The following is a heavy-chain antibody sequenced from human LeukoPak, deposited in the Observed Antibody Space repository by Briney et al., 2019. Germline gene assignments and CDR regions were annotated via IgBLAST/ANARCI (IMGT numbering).Heavy chain of an antibody. V-gene: IGHV1-2*02. CDR2: INPNGGGT. CDR3: ARRLGLRWDLQAFDI. CDR1: GYTFTDYH. D-gene: IGHD4-23*01. Sequence: ASVKVSCKASGYTFTDYHIHWVRQAPGQGLEWMGGINPNGGGTDYTQKFQGRVTMTRDTSISTAYMELGRLRSEDTAVYYCARRLGLRWDLQAFDIWGQGTMVTVPS. J-gene: IGHJ3*02.